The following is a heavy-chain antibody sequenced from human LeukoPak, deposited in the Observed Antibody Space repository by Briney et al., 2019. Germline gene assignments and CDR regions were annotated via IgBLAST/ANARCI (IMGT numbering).Heavy chain of an antibody. CDR2: MNPNSGNT. Sequence: ASVKVSCKASGYTFTSYDINWVRQATGQGLEWMGWMNPNSGNTGYAQKLQGRVTMTRNTSISTAYMELSSLRSEDTAVYYCARGHYDILTGYKSAFDIWGQGTMVTVSS. J-gene: IGHJ3*02. CDR3: ARGHYDILTGYKSAFDI. V-gene: IGHV1-8*01. CDR1: GYTFTSYD. D-gene: IGHD3-9*01.